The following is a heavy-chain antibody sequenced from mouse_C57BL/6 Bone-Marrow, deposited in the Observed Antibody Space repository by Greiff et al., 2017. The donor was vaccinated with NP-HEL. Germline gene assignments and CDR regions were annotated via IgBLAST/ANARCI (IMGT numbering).Heavy chain of an antibody. CDR2: IHPNSGST. D-gene: IGHD1-1*01. V-gene: IGHV1-64*01. J-gene: IGHJ4*01. CDR1: GYTFTSYW. Sequence: QVQLKEPGAELVKPGASVKLSCKASGYTFTSYWMHWVKQRPGQGLEWIGMIHPNSGSTNYNEKFKSKATLTVDKSSSTAYMQLSSLTSEDSAVYYCHYYGSSYAMDYWGQGTSVTVSS. CDR3: HYYGSSYAMDY.